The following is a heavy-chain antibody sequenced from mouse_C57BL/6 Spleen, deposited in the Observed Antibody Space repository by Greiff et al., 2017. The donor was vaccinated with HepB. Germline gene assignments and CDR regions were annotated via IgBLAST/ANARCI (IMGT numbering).Heavy chain of an antibody. CDR3: ARGIYEGAMDY. CDR2: IDPSDSET. Sequence: QVQLQQPGAELVRPGSSVKLSCKASGYTFTSYWMHWVKQRPIQGLEWIGNIDPSDSETHYNQKFKDKATLTVDKSSSTAYMQLSSLTSEDSAVYYCARGIYEGAMDYWGQGTSVTVSS. CDR1: GYTFTSYW. V-gene: IGHV1-52*01. J-gene: IGHJ4*01. D-gene: IGHD1-1*01.